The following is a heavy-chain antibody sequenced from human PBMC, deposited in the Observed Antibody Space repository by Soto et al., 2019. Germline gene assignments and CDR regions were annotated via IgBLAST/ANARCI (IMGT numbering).Heavy chain of an antibody. V-gene: IGHV4-4*07. CDR3: ARGWDVKYFDY. Sequence: LSLTFNVSGESLLSSYWSWVRQPAGKGLEWIGHIFSSGRTSYNPSLKSRLTMSIDTSKNLFSLNLTSVTAADTAVYYCARGWDVKYFDYWGQGTQVTVS. CDR1: GESLLSSY. CDR2: IFSSGRT. J-gene: IGHJ4*02. D-gene: IGHD1-26*01.